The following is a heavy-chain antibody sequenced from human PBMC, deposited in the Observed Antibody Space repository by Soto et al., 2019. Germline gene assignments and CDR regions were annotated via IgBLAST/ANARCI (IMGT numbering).Heavy chain of an antibody. CDR3: ARSATIAALTFDY. J-gene: IGHJ4*02. D-gene: IGHD6-6*01. Sequence: GESLKISCKCSGYIFPSYWIGWVLQMPGKGLEWMGIIYPGDSDTRYSPSFQGQVTISADKSISTAYLQWSSLKASDTAMYYCARSATIAALTFDYWGQGTLVTVSS. CDR1: GYIFPSYW. CDR2: IYPGDSDT. V-gene: IGHV5-51*01.